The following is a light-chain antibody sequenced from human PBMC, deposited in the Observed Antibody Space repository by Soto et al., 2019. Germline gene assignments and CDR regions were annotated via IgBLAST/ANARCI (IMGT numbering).Light chain of an antibody. Sequence: EIVLTQSPATLSLSPGERATLSCRASQSVGSYLASYQQKPGQAPRLLVYDASNRATGIPARFRGSGSGRDFTLTISSLEPEDFAVYYCQQRTNWPPEVTFGGGTKVEIK. J-gene: IGKJ4*01. V-gene: IGKV3-11*02. CDR2: DAS. CDR3: QQRTNWPPEVT. CDR1: QSVGSY.